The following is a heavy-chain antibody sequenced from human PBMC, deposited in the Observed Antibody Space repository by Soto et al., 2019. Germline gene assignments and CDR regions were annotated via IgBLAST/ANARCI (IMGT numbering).Heavy chain of an antibody. Sequence: GGSLRLSCAASGFTFSSYAMSWVRQAPGKGLEWVSAISGSGGSTYYADSVKGRFTISRDNAKNTLYLQMNSLRAEDTAVYYCARPTYDFWSGYYDAFDIWGQGTMVTVSS. CDR1: GFTFSSYA. CDR2: ISGSGGST. CDR3: ARPTYDFWSGYYDAFDI. J-gene: IGHJ3*02. D-gene: IGHD3-3*01. V-gene: IGHV3-23*01.